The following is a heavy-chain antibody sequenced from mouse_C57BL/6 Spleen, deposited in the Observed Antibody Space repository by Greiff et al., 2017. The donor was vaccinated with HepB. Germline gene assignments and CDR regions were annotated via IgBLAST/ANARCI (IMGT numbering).Heavy chain of an antibody. V-gene: IGHV1-69*01. J-gene: IGHJ2*01. CDR2: IDPSDSYT. CDR3: ARPSRQLRPYFDY. D-gene: IGHD3-2*02. Sequence: QVQLQQSGAELVMPGASVKLSCKASGYTFTSYWMHWVKQRPGQGLEWIGEIDPSDSYTNYNQKFKGKSTLTVDKSSSTAYMQLSSLTSEDSAVYYCARPSRQLRPYFDYWGQGTTLTVSS. CDR1: GYTFTSYW.